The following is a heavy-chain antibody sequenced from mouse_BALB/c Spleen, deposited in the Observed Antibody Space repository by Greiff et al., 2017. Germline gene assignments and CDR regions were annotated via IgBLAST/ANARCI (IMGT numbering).Heavy chain of an antibody. J-gene: IGHJ4*01. Sequence: VQLQQSGAELVRPGVSVKISCKGSGYTFTDYAMHWVKQSHAKSLEWIGVISTYYVDATYNQKFKGKATMTVDKSSSTAYMELARLTSEDSAIYYCVRRGLGWAMDYWGQGTSVTVSS. CDR2: ISTYYVDA. CDR1: GYTFTDYA. D-gene: IGHD4-1*01. CDR3: VRRGLGWAMDY. V-gene: IGHV1S137*01.